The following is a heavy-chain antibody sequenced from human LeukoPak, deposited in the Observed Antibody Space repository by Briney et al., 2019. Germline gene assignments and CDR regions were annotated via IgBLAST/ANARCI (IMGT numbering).Heavy chain of an antibody. V-gene: IGHV4-31*03. D-gene: IGHD2-2*01. CDR2: IYYSGST. Sequence: NPSETLSLTCTVSGGSISSGGYYWSWLRQHPGKGLEWIGYIYYSGSTYYNPSLKSRVTISVDTSKNQFSLKLSSVTAADTAVYYCARSNRYCSSTSCLNWFDPWGQGTLVTVSS. J-gene: IGHJ5*02. CDR3: ARSNRYCSSTSCLNWFDP. CDR1: GGSISSGGYY.